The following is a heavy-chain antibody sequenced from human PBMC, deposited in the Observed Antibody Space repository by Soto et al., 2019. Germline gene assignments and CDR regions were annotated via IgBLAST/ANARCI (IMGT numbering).Heavy chain of an antibody. J-gene: IGHJ4*02. V-gene: IGHV4-59*01. D-gene: IGHD3-10*01. CDR1: GDSISSYY. CDR2: IYHSGST. Sequence: SETLSLTCTVSGDSISSYYWSWIRQPPGKGLEWIGYIYHSGSTTYNPSLKSRVTISVDTSKNQFSLKLSSLTAADTAVYYCAGDYPSGSYRFDYWGQGTLVTVSS. CDR3: AGDYPSGSYRFDY.